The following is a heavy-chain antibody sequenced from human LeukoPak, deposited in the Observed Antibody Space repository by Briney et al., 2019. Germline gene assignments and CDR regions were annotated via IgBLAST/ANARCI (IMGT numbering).Heavy chain of an antibody. CDR1: GFTFSSYS. CDR2: ISSSSSTI. V-gene: IGHV3-48*01. CDR3: ARDLPATFFSIRGGSSYFDY. J-gene: IGHJ4*02. Sequence: QAGGSLRLSCAASGFTFSSYSMNWVRQAPGKGLEWVSYISSSSSTIYYADSVKGRFTISRDNAKNSLYLQMNSLRAEDTAVYYCARDLPATFFSIRGGSSYFDYWGQGTLVTVSS. D-gene: IGHD3-10*01.